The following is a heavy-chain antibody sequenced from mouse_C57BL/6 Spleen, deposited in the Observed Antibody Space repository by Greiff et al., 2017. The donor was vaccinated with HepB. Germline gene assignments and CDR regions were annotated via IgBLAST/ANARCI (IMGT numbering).Heavy chain of an antibody. CDR3: ARSPYYGSSYDAMDY. CDR1: GYTFTSYG. CDR2: IYPRSGNT. V-gene: IGHV1-81*01. D-gene: IGHD1-1*01. Sequence: QVQLQQSGAELARPGASVKLSCKASGYTFTSYGISWVKQRTGQGLEWIGEIYPRSGNTYYNEKFKGKATLTADKSSSTAYMELRSLTSEDSAVYFCARSPYYGSSYDAMDYWGQGTSVTVSS. J-gene: IGHJ4*01.